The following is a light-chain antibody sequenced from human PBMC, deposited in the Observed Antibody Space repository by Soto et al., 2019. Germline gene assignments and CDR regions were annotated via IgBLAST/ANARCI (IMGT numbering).Light chain of an antibody. CDR3: CSYTTSNTSQIV. CDR1: SSDAGGYNY. J-gene: IGLJ1*01. V-gene: IGLV2-14*01. CDR2: DVT. Sequence: QSVLTQPASVSGSPGQSITISCTGTSSDAGGYNYVSWYQQQPGKAPKFMIYDVTNRPSGVSNRFSGSKSGNTASLTISGLQAEDEADYYCCSYTTSNTSQIVFVTGTKVTVL.